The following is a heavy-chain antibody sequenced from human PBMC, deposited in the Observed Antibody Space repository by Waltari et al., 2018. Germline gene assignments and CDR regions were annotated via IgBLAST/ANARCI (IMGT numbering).Heavy chain of an antibody. Sequence: QVQLQESGPRLVKPAETLSLTCIVSGYSISSAYYWAWIRQPPGKGLEWIGTINQSGRSHYNPSLKSRVTMSVDTSRNHFSVNLDSVTAADTAIYYCAKVIKRYLWPEEWGRGTLVTVSS. J-gene: IGHJ4*02. V-gene: IGHV4-38-2*02. D-gene: IGHD2-21*01. CDR1: GYSISSAYY. CDR3: AKVIKRYLWPEE. CDR2: INQSGRS.